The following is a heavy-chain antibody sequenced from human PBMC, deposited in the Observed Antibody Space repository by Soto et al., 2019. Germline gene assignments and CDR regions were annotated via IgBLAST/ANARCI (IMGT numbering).Heavy chain of an antibody. D-gene: IGHD5-12*01. CDR2: ISYSGSI. CDR1: GGSISSYQ. J-gene: IGHJ4*02. Sequence: SETLSLTCTVSGGSISSYQWSWIRQAPGRGLEWIGYISYSGSITYNPSLKSRVTISLDTSKNQFSLKLTSVTASDTAVYYCARKYSAFDYWGQGTLVTVSS. CDR3: ARKYSAFDY. V-gene: IGHV4-59*01.